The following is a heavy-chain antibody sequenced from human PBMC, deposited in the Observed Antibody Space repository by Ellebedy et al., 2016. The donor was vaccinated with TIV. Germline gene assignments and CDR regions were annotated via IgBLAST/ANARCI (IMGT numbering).Heavy chain of an antibody. V-gene: IGHV3-23*01. Sequence: PGGSLRLSCAAFGFIFHNYGMTWVRQAPGKGLEWVSSIRGRDAGTYEDSVAYYADSVQGRFTLSRDNSDNTLYLQMNSLRAEDTAVYYCAKTASKGRGWRTPIDYWGQGTLVTVSS. CDR1: GFIFHNYG. D-gene: IGHD6-19*01. J-gene: IGHJ4*02. CDR2: IRGRDAGT. CDR3: AKTASKGRGWRTPIDY.